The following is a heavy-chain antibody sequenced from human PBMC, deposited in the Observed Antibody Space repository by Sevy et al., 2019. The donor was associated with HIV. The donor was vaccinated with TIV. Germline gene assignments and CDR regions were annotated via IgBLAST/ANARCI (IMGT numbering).Heavy chain of an antibody. V-gene: IGHV3-23*01. D-gene: IGHD5-12*01. CDR2: ISSSGGST. CDR3: AKEEFSGYNFGY. CDR1: GFTFISYT. Sequence: GGSLRLSCVASGFTFISYTMSWVRQAPGKGLEWVSAISSSGGSTYYGDSVKGRFTISRDNSKNTVYLEINNLRADDTALYYCAKEEFSGYNFGYWGQGTLVTVSS. J-gene: IGHJ4*02.